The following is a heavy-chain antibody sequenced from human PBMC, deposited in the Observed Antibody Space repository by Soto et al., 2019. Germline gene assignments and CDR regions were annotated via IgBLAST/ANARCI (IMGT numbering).Heavy chain of an antibody. J-gene: IGHJ4*02. Sequence: GGSLRLSCAASGFTFSSYWMHWVRQAPGKGLVWVSRINSDGSSTSYADSVKGRFTISRDNAKNTLYLQMNSLRAEDTAVYYCARDSKGYDSSGYYLHWGQGTLVTVSS. CDR3: ARDSKGYDSSGYYLH. CDR2: INSDGSST. CDR1: GFTFSSYW. V-gene: IGHV3-74*01. D-gene: IGHD3-22*01.